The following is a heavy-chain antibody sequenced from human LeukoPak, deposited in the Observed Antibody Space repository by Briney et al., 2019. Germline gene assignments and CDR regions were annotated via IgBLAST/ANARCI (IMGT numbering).Heavy chain of an antibody. V-gene: IGHV4-39*01. Sequence: SETLSLTCTVSGGSTSSSSYYWGWIRQPPGKGLEWIANIYHSGDTYYNPSLKSRVTISVDTSKNQFSLKLSSVTAADTAVYYCARLAVTTDFDYWGQGTLVTVSS. CDR2: IYHSGDT. J-gene: IGHJ4*02. D-gene: IGHD4-11*01. CDR1: GGSTSSSSYY. CDR3: ARLAVTTDFDY.